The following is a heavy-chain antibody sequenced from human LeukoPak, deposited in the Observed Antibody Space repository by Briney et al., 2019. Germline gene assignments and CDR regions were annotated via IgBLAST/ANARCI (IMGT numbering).Heavy chain of an antibody. J-gene: IGHJ4*02. CDR1: GYSISSGYY. CDR3: ARDTLLVGATSMEFDY. V-gene: IGHV4-38-2*02. Sequence: SETLSLTCAVSGYSISSGYYWGWIRQPPGKGLEWIGSIYHSGSTYYNPSLKSRVTISVDTSKNQFSLKLSSVTAADTAVYYCARDTLLVGATSMEFDYWGQGTLVTVSS. CDR2: IYHSGST. D-gene: IGHD1-26*01.